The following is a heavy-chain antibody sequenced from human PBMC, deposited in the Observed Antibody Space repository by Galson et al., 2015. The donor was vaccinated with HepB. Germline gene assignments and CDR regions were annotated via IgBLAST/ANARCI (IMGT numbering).Heavy chain of an antibody. V-gene: IGHV5-51*01. CDR2: IYDGDSAT. J-gene: IGHJ3*02. Sequence: QPRGKVIKPGEPMKTSCRGSGHSCASYWIGWVRQMPGKGLEWVGIIYDGDSATRYRPSFQGQVTISADKSISTAYLQWSSLKASYTAMYYCARRVTLAAAGGDAFGIWGQGTMVTVSS. D-gene: IGHD6-13*01. CDR3: ARRVTLAAAGGDAFGI. CDR1: GHSCASYW.